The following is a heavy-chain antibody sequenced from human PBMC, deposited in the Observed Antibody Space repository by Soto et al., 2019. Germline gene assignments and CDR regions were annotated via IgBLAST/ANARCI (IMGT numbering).Heavy chain of an antibody. CDR2: ISAHNGNT. CDR1: GYTFTSYG. Sequence: QVHLVQSGAEVKKPGASLKVSCKASGYTFTSYGITWVRQAPGQGLEWMGWISAHNGNTDYAQKLQGRVIVTRDTSTSTAYMELRSLRSDYTAVYYCARGRDGDYGGQGALVTVSS. V-gene: IGHV1-18*01. D-gene: IGHD6-6*01. CDR3: ARGRDGDY. J-gene: IGHJ4*02.